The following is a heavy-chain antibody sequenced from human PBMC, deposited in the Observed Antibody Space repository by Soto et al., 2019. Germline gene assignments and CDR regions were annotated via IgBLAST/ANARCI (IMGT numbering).Heavy chain of an antibody. CDR3: ARDSGRSDVVPAARSAMDV. V-gene: IGHV1-69*08. CDR1: GGTFNRYT. CDR2: IIPMFGIA. J-gene: IGHJ6*02. D-gene: IGHD2-2*01. Sequence: QVQLVQSGAEVKKPGSSVKVSCKGSGGTFNRYTITWVRQAPGQGLEWMGRIIPMFGIASYAQNFQGRVTITADKSTSTAYMELRSLRSEDTAVYYCARDSGRSDVVPAARSAMDVWGQGTTVTVSS.